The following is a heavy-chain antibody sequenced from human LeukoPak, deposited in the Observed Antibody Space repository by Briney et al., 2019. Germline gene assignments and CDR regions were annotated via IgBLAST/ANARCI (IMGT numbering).Heavy chain of an antibody. D-gene: IGHD6-19*01. V-gene: IGHV1-3*03. CDR1: GYTFTDYA. Sequence: PRASVKVSCKASGYTFTDYALHWVRQAPGQSLEWMGWITTGRGETRYSQEFQRRITFTRDTSASTVYMDLSDLRSEDTAVYYCARGGKQWRGGNYFDSWGQGTLVAVSS. CDR3: ARGGKQWRGGNYFDS. J-gene: IGHJ4*02. CDR2: ITTGRGET.